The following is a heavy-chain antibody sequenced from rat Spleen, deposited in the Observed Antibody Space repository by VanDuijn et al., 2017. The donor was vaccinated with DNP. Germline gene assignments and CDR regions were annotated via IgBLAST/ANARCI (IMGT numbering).Heavy chain of an antibody. CDR1: GITFSSHW. J-gene: IGHJ2*01. Sequence: EVQLVETGGGLVQPGRSLKLACVASGITFSSHWMFWTRQAPGKGLEWIASINTDGGSSYYPDSVKGRFTISRDNAENTLYLQMDSLRSEDTATYYCARDDYGSSGAMDPWGQGVLVSVSS. D-gene: IGHD1-3*01. V-gene: IGHV5-58*01. CDR2: INTDGGSS. CDR3: ARDDYGSSGAMDP.